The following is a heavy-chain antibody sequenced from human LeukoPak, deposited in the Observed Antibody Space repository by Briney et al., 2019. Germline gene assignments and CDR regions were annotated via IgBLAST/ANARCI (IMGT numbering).Heavy chain of an antibody. CDR3: ARGIAVAGTLYYFDY. CDR2: INPNSGGT. J-gene: IGHJ4*02. V-gene: IGHV1-2*06. Sequence: ASVKVSCKAPGYTLTGYYMHWVRQAPGQGLEWMGRINPNSGGTNYAQKLQGRVTMTTDTSTSTAYMELRSLRSDDTAVYYCARGIAVAGTLYYFDYWGQGTLVTVSS. CDR1: GYTLTGYY. D-gene: IGHD6-19*01.